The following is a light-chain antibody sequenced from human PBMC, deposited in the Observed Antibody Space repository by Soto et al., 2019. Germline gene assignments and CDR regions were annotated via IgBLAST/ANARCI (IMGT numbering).Light chain of an antibody. Sequence: QSVLTQPLSVSGTPGQRVTISCSGGNSNIGRNPVSWYQEFPGTAPKLLISTNSRRPSWVPDRFSGSKSGTSASLAISGLRSEDEAVYYCGTSDDTVYVFGSGTKLTV. J-gene: IGLJ1*01. CDR3: GTSDDTVYV. V-gene: IGLV1-44*01. CDR2: TNS. CDR1: NSNIGRNP.